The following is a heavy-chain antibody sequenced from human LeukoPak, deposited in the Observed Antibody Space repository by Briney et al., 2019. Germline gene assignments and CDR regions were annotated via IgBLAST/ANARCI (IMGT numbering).Heavy chain of an antibody. CDR1: GGSISSYY. V-gene: IGHV4-59*12. CDR2: IYYSGST. Sequence: SETLSLTCTVSGGSISSYYWSWIRQPPGKGLEWIGYIYYSGSTNYNPSLKSRVTISVDTSKNQFSLKLSSVTAADTAVYYCARGGGRLQPFWDIWGQGTMVTVSS. CDR3: ARGGGRLQPFWDI. D-gene: IGHD3-3*01. J-gene: IGHJ3*02.